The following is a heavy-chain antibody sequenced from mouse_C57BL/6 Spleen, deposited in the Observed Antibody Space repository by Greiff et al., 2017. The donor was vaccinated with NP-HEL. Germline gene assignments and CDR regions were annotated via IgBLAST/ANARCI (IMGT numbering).Heavy chain of an antibody. CDR1: GFTFSDYG. V-gene: IGHV5-17*01. Sequence: EVKLVESGGGLVKPGGSLKLSCAASGFTFSDYGMHWVRQAPEKGLEWVAYISSGSSTIYYADTVKGRFTISRDNAKNTLFLQMTSLRSEVTAMYYGARNGAYYSNYVNCDVLGTGTTVTVAS. CDR2: ISSGSSTI. CDR3: ARNGAYYSNYVNCDV. D-gene: IGHD2-5*01. J-gene: IGHJ1*03.